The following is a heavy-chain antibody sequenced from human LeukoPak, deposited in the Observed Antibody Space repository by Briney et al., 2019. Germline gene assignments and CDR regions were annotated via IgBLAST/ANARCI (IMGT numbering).Heavy chain of an antibody. CDR3: ARGEIVYTV. D-gene: IGHD3-16*01. CDR2: IYSGAAT. Sequence: GGSLRLSCAASGFTVSSNYMNWVRQAPGKGLEWVSVIYSGAATYYADSVKGRFTNSRDNSKNTLYLQMNSLRAEDTAVYYCARGEIVYTVWGQGTLVTVSS. J-gene: IGHJ4*02. V-gene: IGHV3-53*01. CDR1: GFTVSSNY.